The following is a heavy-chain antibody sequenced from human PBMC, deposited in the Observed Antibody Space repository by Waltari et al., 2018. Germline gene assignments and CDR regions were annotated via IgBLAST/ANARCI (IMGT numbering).Heavy chain of an antibody. D-gene: IGHD3-10*01. CDR3: AAGSGSYMIEYYYMDV. CDR1: GSTFSSHA. Sequence: QVQLVQSGAEVKKPGSSVKVSCKASGSTFSSHAISWVRQAPGQGLEWMGGIIPIFGTANYAQKFQGRVTITADESTSTAYMELSSLRSEDTAVYYCAAGSGSYMIEYYYMDVWGKGTTVTISS. V-gene: IGHV1-69*12. J-gene: IGHJ6*03. CDR2: IIPIFGTA.